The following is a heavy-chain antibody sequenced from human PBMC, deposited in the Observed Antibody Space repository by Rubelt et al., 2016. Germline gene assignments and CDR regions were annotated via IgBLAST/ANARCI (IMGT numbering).Heavy chain of an antibody. J-gene: IGHJ4*02. V-gene: IGHV4-39*01. CDR1: GGSISSSNYY. CDR3: ARLQRWLQFLDY. CDR2: VYYSGST. D-gene: IGHD5-24*01. Sequence: QLQLQGSGPGLVKPSETLSLTCSVSGGSISSSNYYWGWIRQPPGKGLEWIGSVYYSGSTYYNPSLKSRVTISVDTSKNQFSLKLSSVTAADTAVYYCARLQRWLQFLDYWGQGTLVTVSS.